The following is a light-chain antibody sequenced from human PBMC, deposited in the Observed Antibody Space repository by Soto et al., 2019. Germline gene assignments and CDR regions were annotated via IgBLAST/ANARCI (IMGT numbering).Light chain of an antibody. V-gene: IGKV3-11*01. J-gene: IGKJ3*01. CDR1: QSISTY. CDR3: QHRWT. Sequence: EIVLTQSPATLSLSPGERATLSCRASQSISTYLAWYQQKPGQAPRLLIHAASSRATGIPARFSGSGSATDFTLTISSLDPEDFAVYYCQHRWTFGPGTKVDIK. CDR2: AAS.